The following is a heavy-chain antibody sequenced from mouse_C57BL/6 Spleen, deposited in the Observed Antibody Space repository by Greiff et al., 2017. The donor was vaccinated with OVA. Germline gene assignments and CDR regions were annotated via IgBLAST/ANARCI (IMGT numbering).Heavy chain of an antibody. J-gene: IGHJ3*01. CDR2: IDPSDSYT. CDR3: ARGDGTSWFAY. D-gene: IGHD2-1*01. V-gene: IGHV1-69*01. Sequence: QVQLQQPGAELVMPGASVKLSCKASGYTFTSYWMHWVKQRPGQGLEWIGEIDPSDSYTNYNQKFKGKSTLTVDKSSSTDYMQLSSLTSEDSAVYYCARGDGTSWFAYWGQGTLVTVSA. CDR1: GYTFTSYW.